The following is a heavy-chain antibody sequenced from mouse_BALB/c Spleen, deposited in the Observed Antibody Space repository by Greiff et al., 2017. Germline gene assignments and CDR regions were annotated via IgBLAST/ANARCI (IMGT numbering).Heavy chain of an antibody. V-gene: IGHV5-9-4*01. J-gene: IGHJ2*01. CDR1: GFTFSSYA. CDR2: ISSGGSYT. CDR3: ARDGPGYFDY. Sequence: EVKLMESGGGLVKPGGSLKLSCAASGFTFSSYAMSWVRQSPEKRLEWVAEISSGGSYTYYPDTVTGRFTISRDNAKNTLYLEMSSLRSEDTAMYYCARDGPGYFDYWGQGTTLTVSS.